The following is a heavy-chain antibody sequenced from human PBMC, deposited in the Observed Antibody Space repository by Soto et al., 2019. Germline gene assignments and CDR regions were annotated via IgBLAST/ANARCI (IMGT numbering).Heavy chain of an antibody. J-gene: IGHJ4*01. CDR3: ATTASVVPDPYF. CDR1: GESMSRGYH. CDR2: IYHTGTT. D-gene: IGHD6-25*01. Sequence: PEKLPHTSCVSGESMSRGYHWAWIRQPPGKGLEWVASIYHTGTTYYNPSLTSRVTISVDTSKNQFSLKLTSVTAADSVVYHCATTASVVPDPYF. V-gene: IGHV4-38-2*01.